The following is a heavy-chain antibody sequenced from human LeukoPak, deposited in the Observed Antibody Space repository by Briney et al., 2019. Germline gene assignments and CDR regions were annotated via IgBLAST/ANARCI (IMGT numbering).Heavy chain of an antibody. J-gene: IGHJ3*02. Sequence: PSETLSLTCTVFGGSISSSSYYWGWIRQPPGKGLEWIGTMYYSGSTHHNPSLKSRVTISVDTSKNQFSLKLSSVTAADTAVYYCARQRVAVAGDAFDIWGQGTMVTVSS. CDR1: GGSISSSSYY. V-gene: IGHV4-39*01. CDR3: ARQRVAVAGDAFDI. D-gene: IGHD6-19*01. CDR2: MYYSGST.